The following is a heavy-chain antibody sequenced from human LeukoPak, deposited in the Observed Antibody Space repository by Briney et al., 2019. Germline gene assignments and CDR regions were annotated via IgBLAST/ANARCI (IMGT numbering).Heavy chain of an antibody. Sequence: PSETLSLTCAVYGGSFSGYYWSWIRQPPGKGLEWIGEINHSGSTNYNPSLKSRVTISVDTSKNQFSLKLSSVTAADTAVYYCARQSPTYYYGSGSYSFDYWGQETLVTVSS. CDR3: ARQSPTYYYGSGSYSFDY. D-gene: IGHD3-10*01. CDR2: INHSGST. V-gene: IGHV4-34*01. CDR1: GGSFSGYY. J-gene: IGHJ4*02.